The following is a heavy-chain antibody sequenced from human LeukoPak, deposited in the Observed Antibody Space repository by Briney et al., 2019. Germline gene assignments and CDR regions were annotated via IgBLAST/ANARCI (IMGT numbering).Heavy chain of an antibody. CDR1: GDSISSSGYY. CDR3: ARHVPECGGDCVWFDP. Sequence: SETLSLTCTVSGDSISSSGYYWDWIRQPPGKGLQWIGSIYYIGTTYYNPSLRSRVTISVDTSKNQFSLRLSSVTAADTAVYYCARHVPECGGDCVWFDPWGQGTLVTVS. CDR2: IYYIGTT. V-gene: IGHV4-39*01. J-gene: IGHJ5*02. D-gene: IGHD2-21*02.